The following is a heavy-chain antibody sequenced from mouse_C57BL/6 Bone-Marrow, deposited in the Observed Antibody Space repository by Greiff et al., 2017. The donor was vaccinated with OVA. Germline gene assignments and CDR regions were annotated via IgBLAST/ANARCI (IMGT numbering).Heavy chain of an antibody. Sequence: EVKLVESGEGLVKPGGSLKLSCAASGFTFSSYAMSWVRQTPETRLEWVAYISSGGDYIYYADTVKGRFTISRDNARNTLYLQMSSLKSEDTAMDYCTRRMDDYDWFAYWGQGTLVTVSA. CDR3: TRRMDDYDWFAY. CDR2: ISSGGDYI. D-gene: IGHD2-4*01. V-gene: IGHV5-9-1*02. CDR1: GFTFSSYA. J-gene: IGHJ3*01.